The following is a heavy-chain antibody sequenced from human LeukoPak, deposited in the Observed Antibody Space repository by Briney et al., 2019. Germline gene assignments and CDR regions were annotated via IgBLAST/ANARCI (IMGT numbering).Heavy chain of an antibody. CDR2: IYHSGST. Sequence: SETLSLTCAVSGGSISSSNWWSWVRQPPGKGLEWIGEIYHSGSTNYNPSLKSRVTISLDTSNNQFSLKLSSVTAADTAVYYCARGTYGELDYWGQGTLVTVSS. V-gene: IGHV4-4*02. J-gene: IGHJ4*02. CDR3: ARGTYGELDY. D-gene: IGHD4-17*01. CDR1: GGSISSSNW.